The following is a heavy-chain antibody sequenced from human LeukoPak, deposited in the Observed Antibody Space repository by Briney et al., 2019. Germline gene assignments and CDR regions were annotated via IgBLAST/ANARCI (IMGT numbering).Heavy chain of an antibody. V-gene: IGHV3-11*01. D-gene: IGHD4-23*01. CDR2: ISSSSLTI. J-gene: IGHJ3*02. CDR3: ARARSGGTLAFDI. CDR1: GFTFSDYY. Sequence: GGSLRLSCAVSGFTFSDYYMNWIRQAPGKGLEWVSYISSSSLTIYYADSVKGRFAISRDNAKDSLYLQMNSLRAEDTAVYYCARARSGGTLAFDIWAKGQWSPSLQ.